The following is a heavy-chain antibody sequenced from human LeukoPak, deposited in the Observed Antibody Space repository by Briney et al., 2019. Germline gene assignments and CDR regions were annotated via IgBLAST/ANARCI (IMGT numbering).Heavy chain of an antibody. CDR3: ARWGEGGTTWSFDY. D-gene: IGHD1-26*01. CDR1: GGSISTYY. V-gene: IGHV4-59*13. Sequence: SETLSLTCTVSGGSISTYYWSWIRQPPGKGLEWIGDIYYSGSSNYNPSLKSRVTISVDSSKNQFSLKLNSVTAADTAVYYCARWGEGGTTWSFDYWGQGTLVIVSS. J-gene: IGHJ4*02. CDR2: IYYSGSS.